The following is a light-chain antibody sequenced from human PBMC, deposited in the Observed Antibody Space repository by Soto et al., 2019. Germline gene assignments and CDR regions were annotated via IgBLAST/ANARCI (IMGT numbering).Light chain of an antibody. V-gene: IGLV2-14*01. CDR3: SSYTSSSTLV. Sequence: QSALTQPASVSGSPGQSITISCTGTSSDVGGYNYVSWYQQHPAKAPKLMIYDVSNRPSGVSNRFSGSKSGNTASLTISGLQAEDEAEYYCSSYTSSSTLVFGGGTQLTVL. J-gene: IGLJ2*01. CDR1: SSDVGGYNY. CDR2: DVS.